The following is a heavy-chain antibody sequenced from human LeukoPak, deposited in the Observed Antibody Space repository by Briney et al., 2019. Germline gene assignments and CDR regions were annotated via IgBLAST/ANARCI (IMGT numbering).Heavy chain of an antibody. Sequence: GESLEISCKGSGYSFTNYRIGWVRQVPGKGLEWMGIIYPGDSDTRYSPSFQGQVTISADKSISSAYLQWSSLKASDTAMYYCARRDYYGSGTLDYWGQGTLVTVSS. D-gene: IGHD3-10*01. J-gene: IGHJ4*02. CDR1: GYSFTNYR. V-gene: IGHV5-51*01. CDR3: ARRDYYGSGTLDY. CDR2: IYPGDSDT.